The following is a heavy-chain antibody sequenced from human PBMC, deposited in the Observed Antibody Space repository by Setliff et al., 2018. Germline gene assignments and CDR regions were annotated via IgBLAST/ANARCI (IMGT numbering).Heavy chain of an antibody. D-gene: IGHD3-3*01. Sequence: ASVKVSCKTPGYTFTNYGINWVRQAPGQGLEWMGWTSAYAQKFQGRVTMTTDTPTSTAYMELRSLRSDDTAVYFCSRDGVPATEATAGYFDLWGQGTLVTVSS. CDR2: TSA. CDR1: GYTFTNYG. CDR3: SRDGVPATEATAGYFDL. J-gene: IGHJ4*02. V-gene: IGHV1-18*01.